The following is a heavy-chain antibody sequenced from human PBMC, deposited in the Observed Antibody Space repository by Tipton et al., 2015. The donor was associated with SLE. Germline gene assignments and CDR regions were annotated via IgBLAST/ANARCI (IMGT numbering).Heavy chain of an antibody. CDR2: ISSAGSYI. D-gene: IGHD4-17*01. CDR3: ARDGRYGDYSDY. Sequence: SLRLSCAASGFTFSSYAMHWVRQAPGKGLEWVSSISSAGSYIYYADSVRGRFTISRDNAKNSVYLQMTSLRVDDTALYFCARDGRYGDYSDYWGQGTRVTVSS. J-gene: IGHJ4*02. CDR1: GFTFSSYA. V-gene: IGHV3-21*04.